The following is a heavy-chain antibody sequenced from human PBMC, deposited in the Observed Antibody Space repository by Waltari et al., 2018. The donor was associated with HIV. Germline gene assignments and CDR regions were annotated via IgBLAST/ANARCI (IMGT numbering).Heavy chain of an antibody. V-gene: IGHV1-8*01. CDR2: MNPTSVNT. Sequence: QVQLVQSGAEVKKPGASVKVSCKASGYTFLNYDINWMRQATGQGLEWMGWMNPTSVNTGYEKKFQDRVTMTRNTSATTAYMVLSSLTSDDTDVYYCARVLRGVGATTVDYWGQGTLVTVSS. CDR1: GYTFLNYD. D-gene: IGHD1-26*01. CDR3: ARVLRGVGATTVDY. J-gene: IGHJ4*02.